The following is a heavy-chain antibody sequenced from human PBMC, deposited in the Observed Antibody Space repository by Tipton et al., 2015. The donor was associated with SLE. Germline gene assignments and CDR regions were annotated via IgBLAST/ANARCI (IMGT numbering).Heavy chain of an antibody. CDR1: GVSIRNYY. Sequence: TLSLTCTVAGVSIRNYYWTWIRQPPGKGLEWIGYISTDGDSNSHPSLKSRVTMSIDTSENQFSLKVRSVTAADTAVYYCAREYSGYDYRTFDHWGQGTLVTVSS. CDR3: AREYSGYDYRTFDH. J-gene: IGHJ4*02. CDR2: ISTDGDS. D-gene: IGHD5-12*01. V-gene: IGHV4-4*08.